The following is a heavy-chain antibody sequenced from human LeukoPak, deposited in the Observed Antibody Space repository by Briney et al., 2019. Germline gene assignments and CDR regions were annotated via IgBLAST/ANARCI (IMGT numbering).Heavy chain of an antibody. CDR2: IYPGDSDT. CDR1: GYSFTSYW. D-gene: IGHD3-10*01. Sequence: ESLKISCKGSGYSFTSYWIGWVRQMPGKGLEWMGIIYPGDSDTRYSPSFQGQVTISADKSISTAYLQWSSLKASDTAMYYCARHTYYYGSGSYKFDYWGQGTLVTVSS. CDR3: ARHTYYYGSGSYKFDY. J-gene: IGHJ4*02. V-gene: IGHV5-51*01.